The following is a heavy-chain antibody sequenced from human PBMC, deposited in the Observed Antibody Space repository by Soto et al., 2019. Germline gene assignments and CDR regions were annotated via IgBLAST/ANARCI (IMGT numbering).Heavy chain of an antibody. D-gene: IGHD5-18*01. CDR3: ARDLGSYGYNWFDP. J-gene: IGHJ5*02. Sequence: SETLSLTCTVSGGSIDSGDYYWSWIRQPPGKGLEWIGYVYYSGTTNYNPFLKSRVTLSLDKSKNQFSLKLSSVTAADTAVYYCARDLGSYGYNWFDPWGQGTLVTVSS. V-gene: IGHV4-61*08. CDR2: VYYSGTT. CDR1: GGSIDSGDYY.